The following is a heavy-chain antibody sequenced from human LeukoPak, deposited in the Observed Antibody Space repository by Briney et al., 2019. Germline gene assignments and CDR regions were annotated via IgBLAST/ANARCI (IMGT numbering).Heavy chain of an antibody. V-gene: IGHV1-2*02. CDR2: INPNSGGT. Sequence: ASVKVSCKASGYIFTAYHIHWVRQAPGQGLEWMGWINPNSGGTNYAQEFQGRVSMTRDTSISTAYMELSRLRSDDTAVYYCARLRLGDFDIWGQGTMVTVSS. CDR3: ARLRLGDFDI. CDR1: GYIFTAYH. D-gene: IGHD2-21*02. J-gene: IGHJ3*02.